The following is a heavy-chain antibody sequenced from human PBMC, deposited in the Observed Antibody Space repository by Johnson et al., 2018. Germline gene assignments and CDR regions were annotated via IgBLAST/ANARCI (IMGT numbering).Heavy chain of an antibody. CDR3: AASPHIVVVPAAKVSYYYYGMDV. J-gene: IGHJ6*02. Sequence: QVQLVQSGAEVKKPGSSVKVSCKASGGTFSSYTISWVRQAPGQGLEWMGRIIPILGIANYAQKFQGRVTITADKSTSTAYMELSSLRSEDTAVYYCAASPHIVVVPAAKVSYYYYGMDVWGQGTTVTVSS. V-gene: IGHV1-69*02. D-gene: IGHD2-2*01. CDR2: IIPILGIA. CDR1: GGTFSSYT.